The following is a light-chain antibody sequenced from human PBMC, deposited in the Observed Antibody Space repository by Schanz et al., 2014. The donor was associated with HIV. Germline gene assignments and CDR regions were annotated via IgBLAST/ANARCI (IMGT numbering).Light chain of an antibody. Sequence: QSVLTQPASVSGAPGQSITLSCTGTSSDIGGYNVVSWYQQHPDKAPKLIIYDVTTRPSGISSRFSGSKTGETASLTISGLQAEDEAEYYCSTYTTSKTWVFGGGTKLTVL. CDR1: SSDIGGYNV. V-gene: IGLV2-14*03. CDR2: DVT. J-gene: IGLJ3*02. CDR3: STYTTSKTWV.